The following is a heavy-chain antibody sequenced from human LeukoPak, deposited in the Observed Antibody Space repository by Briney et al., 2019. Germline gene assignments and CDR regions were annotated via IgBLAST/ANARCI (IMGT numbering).Heavy chain of an antibody. V-gene: IGHV4-59*12. CDR1: GGSISSYY. CDR2: IYYSGST. D-gene: IGHD5-12*01. Sequence: PSETLSLTCTVSGGSISSYYWSWIRQPPGKGLEWIGYIYYSGSTYYNPSLKSRVTISVDTSKNQFSLKLSSVTAADTAVYYCARGYSGTTRGYFDYWGQGTLVTVSS. J-gene: IGHJ4*02. CDR3: ARGYSGTTRGYFDY.